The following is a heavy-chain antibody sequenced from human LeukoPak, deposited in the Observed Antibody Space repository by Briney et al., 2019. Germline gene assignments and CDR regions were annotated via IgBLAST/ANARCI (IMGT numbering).Heavy chain of an antibody. D-gene: IGHD3-3*01. J-gene: IGHJ5*02. CDR3: ARQESVFGVVIDNWFDP. Sequence: PSETLSLTCTVSGVSISSYYWSWLRQPPGKGLEWIGYIYTSGSTNYNPSLKSRVTISVDTSKNQFSLKLSSVTAADTAVYYCARQESVFGVVIDNWFDPWGQGTLVTVSS. V-gene: IGHV4-4*09. CDR1: GVSISSYY. CDR2: IYTSGST.